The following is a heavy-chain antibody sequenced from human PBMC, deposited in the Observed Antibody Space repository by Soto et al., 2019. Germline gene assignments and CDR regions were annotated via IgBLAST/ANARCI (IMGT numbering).Heavy chain of an antibody. CDR2: IYHSGST. D-gene: IGHD3-10*01. CDR1: GGSISSSNW. CDR3: ARAKRGQLLWIGELSGQDYYYGMNV. Sequence: SETLSLTCAVSGGSISSSNWWSWVRQPPGKGLEWIGEIYHSGSTNYNPSLKSRVTISVDKSKNQFSLKLSSVTAADTAVYYCARAKRGQLLWIGELSGQDYYYGMNVWGQGTTVT. V-gene: IGHV4-4*02. J-gene: IGHJ6*02.